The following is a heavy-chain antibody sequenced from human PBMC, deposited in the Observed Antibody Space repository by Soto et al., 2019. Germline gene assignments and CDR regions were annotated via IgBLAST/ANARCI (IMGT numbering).Heavy chain of an antibody. CDR3: ASVEHYCSSTGCDTNPFDY. V-gene: IGHV1-69*01. Sequence: QVQLVQSGAEVKKPGSSVKVSCKASGGTFSSYAISWVRQAPGQGLEWMGGIIPIFGTANYAQKFRGSVTLTADESTSNAYMERSSLRSEDTAAYYCASVEHYCSSTGCDTNPFDYGGQGSLVTVCS. J-gene: IGHJ4*02. D-gene: IGHD2-2*02. CDR1: GGTFSSYA. CDR2: IIPIFGTA.